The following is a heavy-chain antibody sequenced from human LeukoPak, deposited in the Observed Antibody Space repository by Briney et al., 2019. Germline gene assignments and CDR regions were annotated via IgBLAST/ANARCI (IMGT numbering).Heavy chain of an antibody. Sequence: SETLSLTCAVYGGSFSGYYWSWIRQPPGKGLEWIGEINHSGSTNYNPSLKSRVTISVDTSKNQFSLKLSSVTAADTAVYYCARSSSYYSSGWYYYMDVWGKGTTVTISS. CDR1: GGSFSGYY. J-gene: IGHJ6*03. CDR3: ARSSSYYSSGWYYYMDV. D-gene: IGHD3-22*01. CDR2: INHSGST. V-gene: IGHV4-34*01.